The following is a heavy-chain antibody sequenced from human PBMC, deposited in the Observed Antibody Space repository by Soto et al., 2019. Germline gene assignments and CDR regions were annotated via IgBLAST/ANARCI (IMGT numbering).Heavy chain of an antibody. J-gene: IGHJ4*01. V-gene: IGHV3-15*07. Sequence: PWGSLRLSWAASAFTFTDAWINLVRQEPWTGLASVRRLNSTADGGTADLAALVKGRFAISRDDSKDMVYLQMNSLKTEDTAVYYCTTDSRFTLTLVRSDFWGHGTLVPGS. D-gene: IGHD3-16*01. CDR1: AFTFTDAW. CDR2: LNSTADGGTA. CDR3: TTDSRFTLTLVRSDF.